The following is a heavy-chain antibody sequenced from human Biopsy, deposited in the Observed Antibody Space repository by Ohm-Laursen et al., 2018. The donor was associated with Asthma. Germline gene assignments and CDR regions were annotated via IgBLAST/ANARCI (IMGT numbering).Heavy chain of an antibody. V-gene: IGHV7-4-1*02. CDR3: ARMISYYHEMRAPFFDY. CDR1: GYTVTRSA. Sequence: ASVTASCPASGYTVTRSAINWVRQPPGQGLEWMGWIIINTGNPTYAQGFTGRFVFSLDTSVNTAHLQINSLKAEDTAVYYCARMISYYHEMRAPFFDYWGQGTLVTVSS. J-gene: IGHJ4*02. D-gene: IGHD3-22*01. CDR2: IIINTGNP.